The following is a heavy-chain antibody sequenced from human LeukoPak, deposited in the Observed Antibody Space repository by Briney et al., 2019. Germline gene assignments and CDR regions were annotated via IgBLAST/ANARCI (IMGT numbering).Heavy chain of an antibody. CDR2: ISGSGGRP. J-gene: IGHJ4*02. CDR1: GFTFSSCA. V-gene: IGHV3-23*01. D-gene: IGHD2-2*01. Sequence: GGSLRLSCAASGFTFSSCAMSWVRQAPGKGLEWVSAISGSGGRPYYADSEKGRFTISRDNSKNTLYLQMNSLRAEDTAVYYCARHPEPGYCSSTSCHESYFDYWGQGTLVTVSS. CDR3: ARHPEPGYCSSTSCHESYFDY.